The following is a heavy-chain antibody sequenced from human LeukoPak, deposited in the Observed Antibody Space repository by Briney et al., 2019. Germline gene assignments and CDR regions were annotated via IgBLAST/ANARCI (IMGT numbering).Heavy chain of an antibody. Sequence: SVKVSCKASGGTFSSYAISWVRQAPGQGLEWMGRIIPILGIANYAQKFQGRVTITADKSTSTAYMELSSLRSEDTAVYYCAKGLYSSGWYSVFLSTYFDYWGQGTLVTVSS. CDR2: IIPILGIA. CDR1: GGTFSSYA. CDR3: AKGLYSSGWYSVFLSTYFDY. V-gene: IGHV1-69*04. D-gene: IGHD6-19*01. J-gene: IGHJ4*02.